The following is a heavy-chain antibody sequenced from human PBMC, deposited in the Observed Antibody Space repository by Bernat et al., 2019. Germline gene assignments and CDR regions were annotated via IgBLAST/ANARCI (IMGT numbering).Heavy chain of an antibody. D-gene: IGHD5-18*01. CDR3: VKDLHTDVDY. CDR2: IGPNGNGP. V-gene: IGHV3-64D*06. J-gene: IGHJ4*02. Sequence: ELQLVESGGGWVQPGGSLRLSCSDFGFTFSSYSMYWVRQAPGKGLEYVSGIGPNGNGPYYVDSVKGRFTISGDNSKDTLYLQMSSLRVEDTAVYYCVKDLHTDVDYWGQGIAVTVSS. CDR1: GFTFSSYS.